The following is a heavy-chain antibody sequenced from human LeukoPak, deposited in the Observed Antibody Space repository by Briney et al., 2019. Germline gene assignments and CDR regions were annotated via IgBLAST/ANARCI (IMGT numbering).Heavy chain of an antibody. Sequence: PSETLSHTCSASGDSMNGHFWSWIRQSPGKGLEWIGNVHYSLPSNFSPSLKSRVTISMDTSRSQFSLKLGTVTAADTAVYYCACYNFVGRTFDCWGQGTLVTVSS. D-gene: IGHD5-24*01. CDR3: ACYNFVGRTFDC. J-gene: IGHJ4*02. V-gene: IGHV4-59*11. CDR1: GDSMNGHF. CDR2: VHYSLPS.